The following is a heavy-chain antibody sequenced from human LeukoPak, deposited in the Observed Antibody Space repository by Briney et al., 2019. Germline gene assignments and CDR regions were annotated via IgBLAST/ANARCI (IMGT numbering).Heavy chain of an antibody. V-gene: IGHV1-3*01. CDR3: ARGSSSSSWYLEYFQH. J-gene: IGHJ1*01. Sequence: ASVKVSCKASGYTFTSYAMHWVRQAPGQRLEWMGWINAGNGNTKYSQKFQGRVTITRDTSASTAYMELSSLRSEDTAVYYCARGSSSSSWYLEYFQHWGQGTLVTVSS. CDR1: GYTFTSYA. CDR2: INAGNGNT. D-gene: IGHD6-13*01.